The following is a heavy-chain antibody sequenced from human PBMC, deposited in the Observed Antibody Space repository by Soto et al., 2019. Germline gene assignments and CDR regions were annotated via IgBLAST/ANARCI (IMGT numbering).Heavy chain of an antibody. D-gene: IGHD2-21*02. CDR2: INAGNGNT. V-gene: IGHV1-3*01. Sequence: ASVKVFCKASGYTFTSYAMHWVRQAPGQRLEWMGWINAGNGNTKYSQKFQGRVTITRDTSASTAYMELSSLRSEDTAVYYCARSIVVVTALDYWGQGTMVTVSS. CDR3: ARSIVVVTALDY. J-gene: IGHJ4*02. CDR1: GYTFTSYA.